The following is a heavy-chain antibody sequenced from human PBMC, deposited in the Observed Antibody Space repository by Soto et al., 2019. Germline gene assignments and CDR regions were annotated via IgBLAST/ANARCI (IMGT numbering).Heavy chain of an antibody. J-gene: IGHJ4*02. CDR2: IRKKVNSYTT. D-gene: IGHD3-10*01. CDR1: GFTFSDHY. CDR3: VRVSEASYNFDY. Sequence: EVQLVESGGGLVQPGGSLRLSCAASGFTFSDHYMDWVRQAPGKGLEWVGRIRKKVNSYTTEYAASVKGRFTISRDDSKNSMYLQMNSLKTDDTAVYYCVRVSEASYNFDYWGQGTLVTVSS. V-gene: IGHV3-72*01.